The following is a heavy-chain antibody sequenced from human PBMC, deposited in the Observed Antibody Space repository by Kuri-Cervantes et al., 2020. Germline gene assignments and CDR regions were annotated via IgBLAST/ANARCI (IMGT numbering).Heavy chain of an antibody. J-gene: IGHJ4*02. Sequence: GSLRLSCTVSFGSNSDYSWSWIRQPAGKGLEWIGRIYSSGTTNYNPSLRSRVTISVDKSKNLFSLKLSPVTAADTAVYYCARLYSYGPPYYFDNWGQGTLVTVSS. CDR3: ARLYSYGPPYYFDN. D-gene: IGHD3-16*01. CDR1: FGSNSDYS. V-gene: IGHV4-4*07. CDR2: IYSSGTT.